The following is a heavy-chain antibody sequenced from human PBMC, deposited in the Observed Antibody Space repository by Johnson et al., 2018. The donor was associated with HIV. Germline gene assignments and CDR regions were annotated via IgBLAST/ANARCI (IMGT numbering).Heavy chain of an antibody. CDR3: ARRCSSSSCSHGAFDI. CDR1: GFTFSSYA. CDR2: ISGSGGST. J-gene: IGHJ3*02. Sequence: VQLVESGGGLVKPGGSLRLSCAASGFTFSSYAMSWVRQAPGKGLEWVSAISGSGGSTYYADSVKGRFAISRDSSKNTLFLHMNSLRAEDTAMYYCARRCSSSSCSHGAFDIWGQGTVVTVSS. D-gene: IGHD2-2*01. V-gene: IGHV3-23*04.